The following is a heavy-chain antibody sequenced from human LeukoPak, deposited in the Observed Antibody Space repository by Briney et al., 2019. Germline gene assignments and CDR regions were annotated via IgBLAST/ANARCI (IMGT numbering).Heavy chain of an antibody. V-gene: IGHV4-59*01. CDR2: IYYSVST. Sequence: PSETLSLTCTVSGGSISSYYWSWIRQPPGKGLEWIGYIYYSVSTNYNPSLKSRVTISVYTSKNQFSLKLSSVTAADTAVYYCARLKYYYDSSGYRAEYFQHWGQGTLVTVSS. CDR1: GGSISSYY. D-gene: IGHD3-22*01. CDR3: ARLKYYYDSSGYRAEYFQH. J-gene: IGHJ1*01.